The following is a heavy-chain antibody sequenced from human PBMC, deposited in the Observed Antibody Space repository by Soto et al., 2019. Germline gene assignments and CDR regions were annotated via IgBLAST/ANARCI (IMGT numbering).Heavy chain of an antibody. CDR2: IYYSGST. V-gene: IGHV4-59*01. Sequence: KSSETLSLTCTVSGGSISSYYWSWIRQPPGKGLEWIGYIYYSGSTNYNPSLKSRVTISVDTSKNQFSLKLSSVTAADTAVYYCARASTIFGVDYGMDVWGQGTTVTVSS. CDR1: GGSISSYY. J-gene: IGHJ6*02. CDR3: ARASTIFGVDYGMDV. D-gene: IGHD3-3*01.